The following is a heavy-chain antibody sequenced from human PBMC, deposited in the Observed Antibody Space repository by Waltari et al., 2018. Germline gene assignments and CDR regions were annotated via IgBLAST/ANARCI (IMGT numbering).Heavy chain of an antibody. CDR1: GGSISSSSYY. V-gene: IGHV4-39*07. CDR3: ARGITMVQATFLGYFQH. D-gene: IGHD3-10*01. CDR2: IYYSGST. Sequence: QLQLQESGPGLVKPSETLSLTCTVSGGSISSSSYYWGWIRQPPGKGLEWIGSIYYSGSTYYNPSLKSRVTISVDTSKNQFSLKLSSVTAADTAVYYCARGITMVQATFLGYFQHWGQGTLVTVSS. J-gene: IGHJ1*01.